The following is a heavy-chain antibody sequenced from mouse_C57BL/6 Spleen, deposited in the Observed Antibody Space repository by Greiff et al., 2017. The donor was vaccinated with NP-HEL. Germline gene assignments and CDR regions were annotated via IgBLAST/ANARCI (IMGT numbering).Heavy chain of an antibody. Sequence: QVQLQQSGAELVKPGASVKISCKASGYAFSSYWMNWVKQRPGKGLEWIGQIYPGDGDTNYNGKFKGKATLTADKSSSTAYMQLSSLTSEDSAVYVCARERSYYYGSSSYYYAMDYWGQGTSVTVSS. CDR1: GYAFSSYW. CDR3: ARERSYYYGSSSYYYAMDY. D-gene: IGHD1-1*01. J-gene: IGHJ4*01. CDR2: IYPGDGDT. V-gene: IGHV1-80*01.